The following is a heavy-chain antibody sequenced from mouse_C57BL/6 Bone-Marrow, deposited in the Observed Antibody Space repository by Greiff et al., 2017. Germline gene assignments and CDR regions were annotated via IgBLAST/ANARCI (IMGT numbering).Heavy chain of an antibody. D-gene: IGHD2-1*01. CDR2: IDPSDSET. CDR1: GYTFTSYW. V-gene: IGHV1-52*01. CDR3: ARGGYGKYVSYYYAMDY. Sequence: QVQLQQPGAELVRPGSSVKLSCKASGYTFTSYWMHWVKQRPIQGLEWIGNIDPSDSETHYNQKFKDKATLTVDKSSSSAYMQLSSLTSEDSEVYYWARGGYGKYVSYYYAMDYWGQGTSVTVSS. J-gene: IGHJ4*01.